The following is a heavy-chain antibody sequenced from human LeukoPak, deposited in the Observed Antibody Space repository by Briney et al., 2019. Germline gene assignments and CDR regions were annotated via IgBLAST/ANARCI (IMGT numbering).Heavy chain of an antibody. Sequence: SQTLSLTCSVSGDSINSGGYYWNWIRQFPGKGLEWIGYIQYSGSTHYNTSLKSRVTISVDTSKTQFSLKMTSLTAADTAVYYCARLAMVRGLDIWGQGTMVIVSS. CDR2: IQYSGST. D-gene: IGHD3-10*01. V-gene: IGHV4-31*03. CDR1: GDSINSGGYY. J-gene: IGHJ3*02. CDR3: ARLAMVRGLDI.